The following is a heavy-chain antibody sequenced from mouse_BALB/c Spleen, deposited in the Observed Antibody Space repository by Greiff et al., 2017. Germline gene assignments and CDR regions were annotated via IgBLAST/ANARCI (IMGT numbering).Heavy chain of an antibody. CDR3: ARGPRAY. V-gene: IGHV14-3*02. CDR2: IDPANGNT. Sequence: EVKVVESGAELVKPGASVKLSCTASGFNIKDTYMHWVKQRPEQGLEWIGRIDPANGNTKYDPKFQGKATITADTSSNTAYLQLSSLTSEDTAVYYCARGPRAYWGQGTLVTVSA. J-gene: IGHJ3*01. CDR1: GFNIKDTY.